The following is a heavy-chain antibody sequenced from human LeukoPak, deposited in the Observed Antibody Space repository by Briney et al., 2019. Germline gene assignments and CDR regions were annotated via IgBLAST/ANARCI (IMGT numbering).Heavy chain of an antibody. CDR3: ARRTQTTVTPYYYYYMDV. D-gene: IGHD4-11*01. Sequence: PSETLSLTCTVSGGSISSYYWSWIRQPPGKGLEWIGYIYYSGSTNYNPSLKSRVTISLDTSKHQFSLKLSSVTAADTAVYYCARRTQTTVTPYYYYYMDVWGKGTTVTVSS. CDR1: GGSISSYY. V-gene: IGHV4-59*08. CDR2: IYYSGST. J-gene: IGHJ6*03.